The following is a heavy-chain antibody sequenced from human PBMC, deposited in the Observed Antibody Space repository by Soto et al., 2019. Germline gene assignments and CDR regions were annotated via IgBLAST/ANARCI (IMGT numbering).Heavy chain of an antibody. CDR3: ARDSGSYQGGVLGY. D-gene: IGHD1-26*01. CDR1: GFTFSSYA. J-gene: IGHJ4*02. Sequence: QVQLVESGGGVVQPGRSLRLSCAASGFTFSSYAMHWVRQAPGKGLEWVAVISYDGSNKYYADSVKGRFTISRDNSKNTVYLQMNSLRAEDTAVYYCARDSGSYQGGVLGYWGQGTLVTVSS. CDR2: ISYDGSNK. V-gene: IGHV3-30-3*01.